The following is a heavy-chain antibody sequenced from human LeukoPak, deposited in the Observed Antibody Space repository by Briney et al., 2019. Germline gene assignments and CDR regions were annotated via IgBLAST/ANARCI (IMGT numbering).Heavy chain of an antibody. D-gene: IGHD1-7*01. CDR3: AGYHWNSGVVY. J-gene: IGHJ4*02. CDR1: GFTFSDYA. V-gene: IGHV3-11*01. CDR2: ISRSGDTI. Sequence: PGGSLRLSCAASGFTFSDYAMSWIRQAPGQGLEWVSYISRSGDTIDYADSVKGRFSISRDNAKNSPYLQMNSLRAEDTAVYYCAGYHWNSGVVYWGQGTLVTVSS.